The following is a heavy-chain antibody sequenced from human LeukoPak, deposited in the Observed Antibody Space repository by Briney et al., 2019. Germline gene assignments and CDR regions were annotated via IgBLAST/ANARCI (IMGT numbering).Heavy chain of an antibody. Sequence: PGGTLRLSCAASGFTFNMYSIHWVRQAPGKGRECVAIISDDGSNKYYGESVKGRFTISRDNSKNTLYLQMNSLRAEDTAVYYCERDYYDGMDVWGQGTTVTVSS. J-gene: IGHJ6*02. CDR1: GFTFNMYS. CDR3: ERDYYDGMDV. V-gene: IGHV3-30*04. CDR2: ISDDGSNK.